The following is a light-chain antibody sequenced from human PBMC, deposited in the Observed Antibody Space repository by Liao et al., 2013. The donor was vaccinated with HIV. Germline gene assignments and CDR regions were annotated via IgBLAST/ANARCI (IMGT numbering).Light chain of an antibody. CDR2: YDS. CDR3: QAWDSNTAYV. J-gene: IGLJ1*01. CDR1: NIGSKS. Sequence: SYVLTQPPSVSLAPGKTARITCGGDNIGSKSVHWYQQKPGQAPVLVIYYDSDRPSGIPERISGSNSGNTATLTISGVEAGDEADYYCQAWDSNTAYVFGTGTKVSVL. V-gene: IGLV3-21*01.